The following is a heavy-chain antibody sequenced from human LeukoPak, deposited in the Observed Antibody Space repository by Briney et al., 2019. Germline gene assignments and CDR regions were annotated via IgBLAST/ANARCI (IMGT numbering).Heavy chain of an antibody. V-gene: IGHV3-23*01. CDR3: AKDYEEWLPPNWFDP. D-gene: IGHD6-19*01. CDR2: ISGSGGST. Sequence: GGSLRLSCAASGFTFSSYAMSWVRQAPGKGLEWVSAISGSGGSTYYADSVKGRFTTSRDNSKNTLYLQMNSLRAEDTAVYYCAKDYEEWLPPNWFDPWGQGTLVTVSS. CDR1: GFTFSSYA. J-gene: IGHJ5*02.